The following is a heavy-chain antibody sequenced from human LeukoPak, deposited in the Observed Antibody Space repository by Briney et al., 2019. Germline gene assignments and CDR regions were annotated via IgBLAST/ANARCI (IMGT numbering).Heavy chain of an antibody. Sequence: PGGSLRLSCAASGFTFSSYGMTWVRQAPGKGLEWVSYISSSSSTIYYADSVKGRFTISRDNSKNTLYLQMNSLRAEDTAVYYCAKGGLYYYDSSGYSSHEYFDYWGQGTLVTVSS. CDR2: ISSSSSTI. V-gene: IGHV3-48*01. J-gene: IGHJ4*02. D-gene: IGHD3-22*01. CDR1: GFTFSSYG. CDR3: AKGGLYYYDSSGYSSHEYFDY.